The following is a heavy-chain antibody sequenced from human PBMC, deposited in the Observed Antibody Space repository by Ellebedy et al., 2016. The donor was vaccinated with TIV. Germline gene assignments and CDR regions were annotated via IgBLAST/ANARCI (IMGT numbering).Heavy chain of an antibody. CDR2: INHSGST. J-gene: IGHJ4*02. V-gene: IGHV4-34*01. Sequence: MPSETLSLTCAVYGGSFSGYYWSWIRQPPGKGLEWIGEINHSGSTNYNPSLKSRVTISVDTSKNQFSLKLSSVTAADTAVYYCARKSGVIAAGNYLIHWGQGTLVTVSS. CDR1: GGSFSGYY. D-gene: IGHD6-13*01. CDR3: ARKSGVIAAGNYLIH.